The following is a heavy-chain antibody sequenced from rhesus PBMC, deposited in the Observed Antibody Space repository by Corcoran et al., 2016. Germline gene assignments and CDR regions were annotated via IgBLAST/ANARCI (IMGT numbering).Heavy chain of an antibody. CDR3: ARDRPAIDY. CDR2: LYGSTSTT. D-gene: IGHD6-19*01. CDR1: GGSISERSR. Sequence: QVQLQESGPGVVKPSETLSLTCAVSGGSISERSRRSWSRQPPGKGLEWIGYLYGSTSTTTYNPSLKSRVTISRDTSKNQFSLNLTSVTAADTAVYYCARDRPAIDYWGQGVLVTVSS. J-gene: IGHJ4*01. V-gene: IGHV4S10*01.